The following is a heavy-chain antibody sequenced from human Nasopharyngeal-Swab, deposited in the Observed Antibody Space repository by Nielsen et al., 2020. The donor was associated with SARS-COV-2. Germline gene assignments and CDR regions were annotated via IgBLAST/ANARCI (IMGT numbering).Heavy chain of an antibody. CDR3: ARGVGVDDFWSGRFDY. Sequence: GGSLRLSCAASAFTFSSYSMNWVRQAPGKGLEWVSSISSTGSYIYYAHSVKGRFTISRDNAKNSLYLQMNSLRAEDTAVYYCARGVGVDDFWSGRFDYWGQGTLVTVSS. V-gene: IGHV3-21*04. CDR1: AFTFSSYS. J-gene: IGHJ4*02. D-gene: IGHD3-3*01. CDR2: ISSTGSYI.